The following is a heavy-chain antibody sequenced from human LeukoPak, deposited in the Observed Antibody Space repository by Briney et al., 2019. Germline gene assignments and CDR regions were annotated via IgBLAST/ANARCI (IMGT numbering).Heavy chain of an antibody. V-gene: IGHV1-24*01. CDR3: ARVPHYDILTGYLDY. D-gene: IGHD3-9*01. Sequence: GASVKVSCKVSGYTLTELSMHWVRQAPGKGLEWMGGFDPEDGETIYAQKFQGRVTITADESTSTAYMELSSLRSEDTAVYYCARVPHYDILTGYLDYWGQGTLVTVSS. J-gene: IGHJ4*02. CDR1: GYTLTELS. CDR2: FDPEDGET.